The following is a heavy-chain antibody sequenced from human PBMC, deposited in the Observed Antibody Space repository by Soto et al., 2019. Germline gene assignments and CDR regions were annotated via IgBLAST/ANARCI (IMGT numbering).Heavy chain of an antibody. CDR3: ARDPGYCSSTSCLLPSYYYYGMDV. CDR2: IYYSGST. V-gene: IGHV4-61*01. CDR1: GGSVSSGSCY. Sequence: SETLSLTCTVSGGSVSSGSCYWTWIRQPPGKGLEWIGYIYYSGSTNYIPSLKSRVTISVDTSKNQFSLKLNSVTAADTAVYYCARDPGYCSSTSCLLPSYYYYGMDVWGQGTTVTVSS. D-gene: IGHD2-2*01. J-gene: IGHJ6*02.